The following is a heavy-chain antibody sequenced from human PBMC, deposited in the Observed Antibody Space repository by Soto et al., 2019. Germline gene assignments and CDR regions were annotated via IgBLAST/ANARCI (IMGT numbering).Heavy chain of an antibody. J-gene: IGHJ4*02. V-gene: IGHV3-33*01. CDR1: GFSFSSYG. D-gene: IGHD2-8*01. CDR3: ARDVWRYFDC. Sequence: QVQLVESGGGVVQPGRSLRLSCAASGFSFSSYGMHWVRQAPGKGLEWVAIIWHDGDNTYYADSVKGRFTISRDNSKNTLSLQMNRVRAEDTDVYYCARDVWRYFDCWGQGTLVTVSS. CDR2: IWHDGDNT.